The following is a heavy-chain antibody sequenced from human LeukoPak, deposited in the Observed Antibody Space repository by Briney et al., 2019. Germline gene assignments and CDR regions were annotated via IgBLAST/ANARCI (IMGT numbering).Heavy chain of an antibody. CDR2: IYTSGST. V-gene: IGHV4-61*02. J-gene: IGHJ3*02. CDR3: AKDTRLGMATIFGAFDI. D-gene: IGHD5-24*01. Sequence: SQTLSLTCTVSGGSISSGSYYWSWIRQPAGKGLEWIGRIYTSGSTNYNPSLKSRVTISVDTSKNQFSLKLSSVTAADTALYYCAKDTRLGMATIFGAFDIWGQGTMVTVSS. CDR1: GGSISSGSYY.